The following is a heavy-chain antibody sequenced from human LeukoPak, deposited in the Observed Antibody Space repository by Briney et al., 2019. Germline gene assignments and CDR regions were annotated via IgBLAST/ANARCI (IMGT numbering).Heavy chain of an antibody. D-gene: IGHD6-19*01. V-gene: IGHV1-46*01. CDR1: GYTLTELS. CDR2: INPSGGST. CDR3: ARSAVAGIGGYFDY. J-gene: IGHJ4*02. Sequence: EASVTVSCKVSGYTLTELSMHWVRQAPGQGLEWMGIINPSGGSTSYAQKFQGRVTMTRDTSTSTVYMELSSLRSEDTAVYYCARSAVAGIGGYFDYWGQGTLVTVSS.